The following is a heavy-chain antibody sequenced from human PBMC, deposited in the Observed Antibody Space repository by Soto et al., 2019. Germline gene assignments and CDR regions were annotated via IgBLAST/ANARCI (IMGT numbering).Heavy chain of an antibody. CDR2: IKSKTDGGTT. V-gene: IGHV3-15*07. J-gene: IGHJ4*02. CDR1: GFTFSNAW. CDR3: TSSLIVVVTAISADFDY. D-gene: IGHD2-21*02. Sequence: EVQLVESGGGLVKPGGSLRLSCAASGFTFSNAWMNWVRQAPGKGLEWVGRIKSKTDGGTTDYAAPVKGRFTISRDDSNNTLYLQMNSLKTEDTAVYYGTSSLIVVVTAISADFDYWGQGTLVTVSS.